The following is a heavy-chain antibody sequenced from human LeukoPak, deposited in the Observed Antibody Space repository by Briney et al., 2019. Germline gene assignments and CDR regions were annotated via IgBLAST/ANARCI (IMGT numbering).Heavy chain of an antibody. V-gene: IGHV1-2*02. CDR2: IYPNSGGT. Sequence: ASVKVSCKASGYTFTGYYMHWVRQAPGQGLEWMGWIYPNSGGTNYAQKFQGRVTMTRDTSISTAYMELSRLTSDDTAVYYCARDLEMATASDAFDIWGQGTVVTVSS. CDR3: ARDLEMATASDAFDI. D-gene: IGHD5-24*01. J-gene: IGHJ3*02. CDR1: GYTFTGYY.